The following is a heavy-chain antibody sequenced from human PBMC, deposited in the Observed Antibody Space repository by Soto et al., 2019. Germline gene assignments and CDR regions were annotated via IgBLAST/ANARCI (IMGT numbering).Heavy chain of an antibody. CDR2: IIPIFGTA. Sequence: QVQLVQSGAEVKKPGSSVKVSCKASGGTFSSYAISWVRQAPGQGLEWMGGIIPIFGTANYAQKFQGRVTITADESTSTAYMELSSLRSEDTAVYYCARDSSTLIAAAGPGKFDPWGQGTLVTVSS. CDR1: GGTFSSYA. D-gene: IGHD6-13*01. V-gene: IGHV1-69*01. J-gene: IGHJ5*02. CDR3: ARDSSTLIAAAGPGKFDP.